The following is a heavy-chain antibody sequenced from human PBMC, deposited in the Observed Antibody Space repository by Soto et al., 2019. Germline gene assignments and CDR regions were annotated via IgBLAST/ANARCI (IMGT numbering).Heavy chain of an antibody. V-gene: IGHV4-61*01. J-gene: IGHJ6*03. CDR2: IYHSGST. CDR3: ARGLRNYYYYYMDV. Sequence: PSETLSLTCTVSGGSVSNSQYFWVWLRQPPGKGLEWIGYIYHSGSTNYNPSLNSRVTISVDTSKNQFSLKLSSVTAADTAVYYCARGLRNYYYYYMDVWGKGTTVTVSS. D-gene: IGHD5-12*01. CDR1: GGSVSNSQYF.